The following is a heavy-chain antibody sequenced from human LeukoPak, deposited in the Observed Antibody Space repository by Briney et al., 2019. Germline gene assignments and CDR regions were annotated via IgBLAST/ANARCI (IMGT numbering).Heavy chain of an antibody. CDR2: IYSGGST. CDR1: GFTVSSNY. V-gene: IGHV3-66*01. CDR3: ASGVGVVKRFDY. D-gene: IGHD3-3*01. J-gene: IGHJ4*02. Sequence: QPGGSLRLSCAASGFTVSSNYMSWVRQAPGKGLEWVSVIYSGGSTYYSDSVKGRFSISRDNSKNTLYLQMNSLRVEDTAVYYCASGVGVVKRFDYWGQGTLVTVSS.